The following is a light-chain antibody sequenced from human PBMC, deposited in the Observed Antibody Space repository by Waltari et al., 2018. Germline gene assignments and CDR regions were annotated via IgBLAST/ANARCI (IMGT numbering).Light chain of an antibody. CDR1: RTVRTY. CDR2: RAS. J-gene: IGKJ2*01. CDR3: QQSDSTLNT. Sequence: IQMTRSPSVLSASVGDRVTFTCRASRTVRTYLNWYQQKPGKAPKLLIFRASNLHTGVPSRFSGSGSGTEFTLTISGVQPEDFATYFCQQSDSTLNTFGQGTNLEIK. V-gene: IGKV1-39*01.